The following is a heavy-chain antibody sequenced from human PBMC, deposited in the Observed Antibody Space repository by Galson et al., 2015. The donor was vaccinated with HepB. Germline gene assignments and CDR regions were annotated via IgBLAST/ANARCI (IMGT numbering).Heavy chain of an antibody. D-gene: IGHD5-12*01. CDR1: RDSVSSASAT. Sequence: CAISRDSVSSASATWHWIRQSPSGGLEWLGKTYYRSKWSTNYAMSVKSRISINADTSKNQFSLQLKSVTPEDTAVYFCARGDIDLAAWGQGAQVTISS. V-gene: IGHV6-1*01. J-gene: IGHJ5*02. CDR2: TYYRSKWST. CDR3: ARGDIDLAA.